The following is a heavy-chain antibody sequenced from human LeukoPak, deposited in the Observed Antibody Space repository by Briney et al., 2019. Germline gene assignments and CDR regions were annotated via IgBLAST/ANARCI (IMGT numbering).Heavy chain of an antibody. CDR1: GYSFTDYW. CDR2: IYPGDSDT. CDR3: ARRFLADPSGFDY. J-gene: IGHJ4*02. Sequence: GESLKISCKGSGYSFTDYWIGWVRQMPGKGLEWMGIIYPGDSDTRYSPSFQGQVTISADKSISTAYPQWSSLKASDTAMYYCARRFLADPSGFDYWGQGTLVTVSS. V-gene: IGHV5-51*01.